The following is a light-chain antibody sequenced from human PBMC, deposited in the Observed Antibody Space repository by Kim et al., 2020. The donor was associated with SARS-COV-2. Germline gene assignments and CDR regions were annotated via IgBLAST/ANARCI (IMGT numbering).Light chain of an antibody. V-gene: IGLV3-1*01. CDR1: KLGDKY. J-gene: IGLJ3*02. Sequence: SVSPGQTARITCSGDKLGDKYVSGYQQKSGQSPAVVMNQDDKRPSGIPERFSGSNSENTATLTITGTQAMDEADYYCQAWDSNTAVFGGGTQLTVL. CDR3: QAWDSNTAV. CDR2: QDD.